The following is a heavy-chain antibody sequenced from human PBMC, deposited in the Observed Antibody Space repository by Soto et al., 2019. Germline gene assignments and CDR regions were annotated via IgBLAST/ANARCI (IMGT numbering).Heavy chain of an antibody. J-gene: IGHJ4*02. CDR1: GYTFTSYG. CDR2: ISAYNGNT. Sequence: ASVKVSCKASGYTFTSYGISWVRQAPGQGLEWMGWISAYNGNTNYAQKLQGRVTMTTDTSTSTAYMELRSLRSDDTAVYYCARDPIAAMPVPVDYWGQGTLVTVSS. D-gene: IGHD6-6*01. CDR3: ARDPIAAMPVPVDY. V-gene: IGHV1-18*01.